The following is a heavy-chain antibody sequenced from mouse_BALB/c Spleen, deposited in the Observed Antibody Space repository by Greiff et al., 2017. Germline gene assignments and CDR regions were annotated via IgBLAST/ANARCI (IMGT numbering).Heavy chain of an antibody. D-gene: IGHD2-4*01. V-gene: IGHV2-4-1*01. CDR1: GFSLTSYG. CDR2: IWSGGST. J-gene: IGHJ3*01. Sequence: QVQLQQSGPGLVQPSQSLSITCTVSGFSLTSYGVHWVRQSPGKGLEWLGVIWSGGSTTYNAAFISRLSISKDNTKKQVFFKMNSLQADDTAISYCARNQGTMITWFAYWGQGTLVTVSA. CDR3: ARNQGTMITWFAY.